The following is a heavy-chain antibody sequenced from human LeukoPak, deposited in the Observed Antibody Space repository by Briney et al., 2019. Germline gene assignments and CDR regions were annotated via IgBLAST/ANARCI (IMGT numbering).Heavy chain of an antibody. CDR1: GFTFSTYR. V-gene: IGHV3-21*01. Sequence: GGSLRPSCAASGFTFSTYRMNWVRQAPGKGLEWVSSISSSSSYIYYADSVKGRFTISRDNAKNSLYLQMNSLRVEDTAVYYCGRGGTEAFDIWGQGTMVTVSS. CDR3: GRGGTEAFDI. J-gene: IGHJ3*02. D-gene: IGHD1-1*01. CDR2: ISSSSSYI.